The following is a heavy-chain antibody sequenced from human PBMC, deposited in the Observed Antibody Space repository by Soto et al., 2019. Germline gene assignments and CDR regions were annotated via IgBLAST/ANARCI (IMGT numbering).Heavy chain of an antibody. CDR1: GFTFSSYA. CDR2: ISGSGGST. Sequence: GGSLRLSCAASGFTFSSYAMSWVRQAPGKGLERVSAISGSGGSTYYADSVKGRFTISRDNSKNTLYLQMNSLRAEDTAVYYCAKCAIPKPDIVVVVAADFDYWGQGTLVTVSS. CDR3: AKCAIPKPDIVVVVAADFDY. V-gene: IGHV3-23*01. D-gene: IGHD2-15*01. J-gene: IGHJ4*02.